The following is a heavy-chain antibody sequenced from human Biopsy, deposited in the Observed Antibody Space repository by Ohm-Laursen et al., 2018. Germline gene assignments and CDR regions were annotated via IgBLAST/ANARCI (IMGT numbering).Heavy chain of an antibody. CDR3: ATKLTGYFHH. Sequence: SVKVSCKASSYTFTDYNIHWMRQAPGQGLEWLGGNIPILGTGNYAQKFQDRVTVAADTSTSTATTELRSLRSDDTAVYYCATKLTGYFHHWGQGTLVIVSS. D-gene: IGHD3-9*01. CDR1: SYTFTDYN. V-gene: IGHV1-69*06. J-gene: IGHJ1*01. CDR2: NIPILGTG.